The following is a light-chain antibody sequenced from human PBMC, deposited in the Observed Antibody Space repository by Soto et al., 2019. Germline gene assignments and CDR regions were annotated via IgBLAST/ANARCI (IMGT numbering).Light chain of an antibody. CDR2: KAS. V-gene: IGKV1-5*03. J-gene: IGKJ1*01. Sequence: DIQLTQSPSTLSGSVGDRVTITCRASQTSSSWLAWYQQKPGKAPKLLIYKASTLKSGVPSRFSGSGSGTEYTLNISSLQPDDVETYYGQHYNSYSEAFGQGTKV. CDR1: QTSSSW. CDR3: QHYNSYSEA.